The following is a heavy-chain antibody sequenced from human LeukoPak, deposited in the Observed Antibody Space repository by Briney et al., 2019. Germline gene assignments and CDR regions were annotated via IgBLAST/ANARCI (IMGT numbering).Heavy chain of an antibody. V-gene: IGHV4-39*01. J-gene: IGHJ6*03. CDR3: ARLCPVVPAAMSVYYYYMDV. CDR1: GGSISSSSYY. D-gene: IGHD2-2*01. Sequence: PSETLSLTCTVSGGSISSSSYYWGWIRQPPGKGLGRIGSIYYSGSTYYNPSLKSRVTVSVDTSKNQFSLKLSSVTAADTAVYYCARLCPVVPAAMSVYYYYMDVWGKGTTVTVSS. CDR2: IYYSGST.